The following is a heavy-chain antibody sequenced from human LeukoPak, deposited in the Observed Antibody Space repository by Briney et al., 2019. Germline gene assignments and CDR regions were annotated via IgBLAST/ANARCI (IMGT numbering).Heavy chain of an antibody. Sequence: PSETLSLTCAVYGGSFSGYYWSWVRQPPGKGLEWIGEINHSGSTNYNPSLKSRVTISVDTSKNQFSLKLSSVTAADTAVYYCARAPRVRGAPIDYWGQGTLVTVSS. J-gene: IGHJ4*02. CDR3: ARAPRVRGAPIDY. CDR2: INHSGST. V-gene: IGHV4-34*01. CDR1: GGSFSGYY. D-gene: IGHD3-10*01.